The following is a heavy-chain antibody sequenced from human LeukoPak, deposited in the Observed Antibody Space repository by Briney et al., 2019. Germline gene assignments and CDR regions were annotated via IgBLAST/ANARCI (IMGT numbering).Heavy chain of an antibody. CDR1: GYTFTSYA. CDR3: ARAFQSLGGLSLPDY. J-gene: IGHJ4*02. Sequence: ASVKVSCKASGYTFTSYAMNWVRQAPGQALEWMGWINTNTGNPTYAQGFTGRFVFSLDTSVSTTYLQISSLKAEDTAVYFCARAFQSLGGLSLPDYWGQGTLLTVSS. V-gene: IGHV7-4-1*02. CDR2: INTNTGNP. D-gene: IGHD3-16*02.